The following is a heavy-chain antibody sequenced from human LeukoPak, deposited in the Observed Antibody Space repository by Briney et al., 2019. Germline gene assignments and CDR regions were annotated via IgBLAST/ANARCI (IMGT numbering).Heavy chain of an antibody. Sequence: ASVKVSCKASGYTFTSYYMHWVRQAPGQGLEWMGIINPSGGSTSYAQKFQGRVTMTRDMSTSTVYMELSSLRSEDTAVYYCARGRSPGVTMVRGVLDAFDIWGQGTMVTVSS. V-gene: IGHV1-46*01. D-gene: IGHD3-10*01. CDR2: INPSGGST. CDR3: ARGRSPGVTMVRGVLDAFDI. J-gene: IGHJ3*02. CDR1: GYTFTSYY.